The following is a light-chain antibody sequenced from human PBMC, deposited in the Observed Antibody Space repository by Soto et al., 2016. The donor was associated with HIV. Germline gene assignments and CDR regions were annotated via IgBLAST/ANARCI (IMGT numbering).Light chain of an antibody. V-gene: IGKV1-NL1*01. Sequence: DIQMTQSPSSLSASVGDRVTITCRASQGISTSLAWYQQTPGKAPKLLVFAASTLESGVSSRFSASRSGTGYTLTISSLQPGDSATYLCQQYYTMPVTFGPGTKVDIK. CDR3: QQYYTMPVT. J-gene: IGKJ3*01. CDR1: QGISTS. CDR2: AAS.